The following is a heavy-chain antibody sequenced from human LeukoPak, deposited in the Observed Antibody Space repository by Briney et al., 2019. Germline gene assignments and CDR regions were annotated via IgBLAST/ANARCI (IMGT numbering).Heavy chain of an antibody. Sequence: GASVKASCKASGYTFTSYAMHWVRQAPGQRLEWMGWINAGNGNTKYSQKFQGRVTITRDTSASTAYMELSSLRSEDTAVYYCAVLSLTTVVTPVGDYWGQGTLVTVSS. V-gene: IGHV1-3*01. J-gene: IGHJ4*02. D-gene: IGHD4-23*01. CDR2: INAGNGNT. CDR3: AVLSLTTVVTPVGDY. CDR1: GYTFTSYA.